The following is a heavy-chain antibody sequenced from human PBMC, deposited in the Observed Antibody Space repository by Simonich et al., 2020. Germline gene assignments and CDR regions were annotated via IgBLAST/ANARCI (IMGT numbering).Heavy chain of an antibody. J-gene: IGHJ5*02. CDR3: ASEEGWFDP. CDR2: IKKDGSEK. V-gene: IGHV3-7*01. Sequence: EVQLVESGGGLVQTGGSTNFSWAASGLTFSGYWMSWVRQAPGKVLEGVANIKKDGSEKYYVDSVKGRFTISRDNAKNSLYLQMNSLRAEDTAVYYCASEEGWFDPWGQGTLVTVSS. CDR1: GLTFSGYW.